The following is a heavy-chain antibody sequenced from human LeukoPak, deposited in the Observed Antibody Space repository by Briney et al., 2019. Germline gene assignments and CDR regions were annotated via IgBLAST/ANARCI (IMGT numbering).Heavy chain of an antibody. D-gene: IGHD3-3*01. CDR2: IYPGDSDT. Sequence: GESLKISCKGSGYSFTSHWIGWVRQMPGKGLEWMGIIYPGDSDTRYSPSFQGQVTISADKSISTAYLQWSSLKASDTAMYYCARPHHYDFWSGYYFDYWGQGTLVTVSS. J-gene: IGHJ4*02. V-gene: IGHV5-51*01. CDR3: ARPHHYDFWSGYYFDY. CDR1: GYSFTSHW.